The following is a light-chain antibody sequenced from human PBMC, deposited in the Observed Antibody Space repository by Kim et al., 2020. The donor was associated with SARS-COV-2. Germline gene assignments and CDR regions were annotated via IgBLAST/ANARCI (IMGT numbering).Light chain of an antibody. CDR3: QQYNNWPGT. J-gene: IGKJ1*01. CDR1: QSVSSN. CDR2: GAS. V-gene: IGKV3-15*01. Sequence: VTQGERDTLSCRASQSVSSNLAWYQQKPGQAPRLLIYGASTRATGIPARFSGSGSGTEFTLTISSLQSEDFAVYYCQQYNNWPGTFGQGTKVDIK.